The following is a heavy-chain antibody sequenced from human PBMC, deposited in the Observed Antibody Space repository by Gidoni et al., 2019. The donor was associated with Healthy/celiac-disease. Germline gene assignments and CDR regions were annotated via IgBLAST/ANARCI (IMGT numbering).Heavy chain of an antibody. CDR1: GRTFSSYT. CDR3: AREGSSSWYVGY. CDR2: IIPILGIA. V-gene: IGHV1-69*08. D-gene: IGHD6-13*01. Sequence: QVQLVQSGAEVKKPGSSVKVSCKASGRTFSSYTISWVRQSPGQWLEWMGRIIPILGIANSAQKFQGRVTITADKSTSTAYMELSSLRSEDTAVYYCAREGSSSWYVGYWGQGTLVTVSS. J-gene: IGHJ4*02.